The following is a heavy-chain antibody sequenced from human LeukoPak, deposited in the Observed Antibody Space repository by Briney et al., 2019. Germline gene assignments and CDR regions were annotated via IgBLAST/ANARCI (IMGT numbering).Heavy chain of an antibody. Sequence: QPGGSLRLSCAASGFTFSNYGMHWVRQAPGKGQEWVAVVSYDGTNTFYADSVKGRFTISRDNSKNTLYLQMNSLRAEDTAVYYCAKGGRYSSGWALDYWGQGTLVTVSS. CDR3: AKGGRYSSGWALDY. CDR1: GFTFSNYG. D-gene: IGHD6-19*01. J-gene: IGHJ4*02. V-gene: IGHV3-30*18. CDR2: VSYDGTNT.